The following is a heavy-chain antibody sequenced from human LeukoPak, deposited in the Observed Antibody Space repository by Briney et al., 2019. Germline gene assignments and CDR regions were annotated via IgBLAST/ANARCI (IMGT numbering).Heavy chain of an antibody. V-gene: IGHV3-7*01. Sequence: GGSLRLSCAASGFTFSAYYMTWFRQAPGKGLEWVANIKQDGSEKFYVDSVQGRFAISRDNANNSLYLQMNSLRVEDTAVYFCAGSSGWLVYSWGQGTLVTVSS. J-gene: IGHJ4*02. CDR2: IKQDGSEK. D-gene: IGHD6-19*01. CDR1: GFTFSAYY. CDR3: AGSSGWLVYS.